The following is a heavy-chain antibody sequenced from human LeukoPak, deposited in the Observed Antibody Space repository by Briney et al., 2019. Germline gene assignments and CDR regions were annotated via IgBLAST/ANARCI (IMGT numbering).Heavy chain of an antibody. Sequence: GASVKVPCKASGYTFTGYYMHWVRQAPGQGLEWMGWISPDSGVTKYAQNFQGRVTMTRDTSISTAYMELSSLRSDDTAVYYCARDPIPRPLFDSMDVWGQGTTVTVSS. CDR3: ARDPIPRPLFDSMDV. V-gene: IGHV1-2*02. D-gene: IGHD2-21*01. J-gene: IGHJ6*02. CDR1: GYTFTGYY. CDR2: ISPDSGVT.